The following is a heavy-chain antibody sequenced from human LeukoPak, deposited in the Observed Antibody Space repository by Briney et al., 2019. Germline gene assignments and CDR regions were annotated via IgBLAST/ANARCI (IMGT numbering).Heavy chain of an antibody. J-gene: IGHJ4*02. CDR1: GFTFSSYS. Sequence: PGGSLRLSCAASGFTFSSYSMNWVRQAPGKGLEWVSSISSSSSSYIYYADSVKGRFTISRDNAKNSLYLQMNSLRAEDTAVYYCASQDLKGPRTYYYGSGSYVDYWGQGTLVTVSS. CDR3: ASQDLKGPRTYYYGSGSYVDY. D-gene: IGHD3-10*01. CDR2: ISSSSSSYI. V-gene: IGHV3-21*01.